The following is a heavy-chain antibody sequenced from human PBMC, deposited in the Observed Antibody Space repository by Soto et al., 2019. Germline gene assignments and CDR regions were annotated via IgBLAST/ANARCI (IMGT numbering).Heavy chain of an antibody. CDR2: INHSGST. CDR3: ARANLTGYYYFDY. D-gene: IGHD3-9*01. V-gene: IGHV4-34*01. Sequence: KQSQTLSLTCAVYGGSFSGYYWSWIRQPPGKGLEWIGEINHSGSTNYNPSLKSRVTISVDTSKNQFSLKLSSVTAADTAVYYCARANLTGYYYFDYWGQGTLVTVSS. J-gene: IGHJ4*02. CDR1: GGSFSGYY.